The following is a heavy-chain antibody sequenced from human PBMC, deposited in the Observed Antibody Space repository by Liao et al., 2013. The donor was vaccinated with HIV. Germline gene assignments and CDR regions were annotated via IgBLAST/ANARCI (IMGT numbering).Heavy chain of an antibody. CDR2: IYTSGST. D-gene: IGHD3-3*01. CDR3: ARGIVYYDFWVDAFDI. CDR1: GGSISSYY. V-gene: IGHV4-4*07. J-gene: IGHJ3*02. Sequence: QVQLQESGPGLVKPSETLSLTCTVSGGSISSYYWSWIRQPAGKGLEWIGRIYTSGSTNYNPSLKSRVTMSVDTSKNQFSLKLSSVTAADTAVYYCARGIVYYDFWVDAFDIWGPRDNGHRLF.